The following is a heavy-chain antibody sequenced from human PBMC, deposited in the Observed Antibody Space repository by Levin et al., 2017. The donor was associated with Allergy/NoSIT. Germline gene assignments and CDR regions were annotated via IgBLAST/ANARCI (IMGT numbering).Heavy chain of an antibody. D-gene: IGHD3-22*01. CDR3: ARSDFEIVVVPRGWFDP. V-gene: IGHV4-39*01. CDR1: GGSISSSSYY. Sequence: PSETLSLTCTVSGGSISSSSYYWGWIRQPPGKGLEWIGSIYYSGSTYYNPSLKSRVTISVDTSKNQFSLKLSSVTAADTAVYYWARSDFEIVVVPRGWFDPWGQGTLVTVSS. CDR2: IYYSGST. J-gene: IGHJ5*02.